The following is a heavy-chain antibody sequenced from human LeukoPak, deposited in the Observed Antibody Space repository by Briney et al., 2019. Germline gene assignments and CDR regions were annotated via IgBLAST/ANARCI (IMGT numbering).Heavy chain of an antibody. CDR1: GFTFSNAW. J-gene: IGHJ4*02. D-gene: IGHD3-10*01. CDR2: IKSKTDDGTT. CDR3: TTELLWFGELF. V-gene: IGHV3-15*01. Sequence: PGGSLRLSCAASGFTFSNAWMSWVRQAPGKGLEWVGRIKSKTDDGTTDYAAPVKGRFTISRDDSKNTLYLQRNSLKTEDTAVYYCTTELLWFGELFWGQGTLVTVSS.